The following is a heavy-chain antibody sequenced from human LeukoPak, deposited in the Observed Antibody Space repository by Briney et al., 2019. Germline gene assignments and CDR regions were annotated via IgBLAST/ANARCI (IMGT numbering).Heavy chain of an antibody. CDR1: GGSFSGYY. Sequence: PSETLSLTCAVYGGSFSGYYWSWIRQPPGKGLEWIGEINHSGSTNYNPSLKSRVTISVDMSKNQFSLKLTSVTAADTAVYYCARKSIVTAGRKPYDYWDQGTLVTVSS. CDR2: INHSGST. CDR3: ARKSIVTAGRKPYDY. D-gene: IGHD6-13*01. V-gene: IGHV4-34*01. J-gene: IGHJ4*02.